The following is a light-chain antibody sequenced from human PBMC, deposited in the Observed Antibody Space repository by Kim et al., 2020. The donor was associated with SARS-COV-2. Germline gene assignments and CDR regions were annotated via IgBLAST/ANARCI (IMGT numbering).Light chain of an antibody. CDR1: RNVDDY. CDR2: KAS. Sequence: ASVGDRVPISCRASRNVDDYLAWYQQKPGGAPKLLIFKASTLKSGVPSRFSGSGSGTEFTLTTSSLQPDDLGTYYCQQYRSYPWTFGQGTKVDIK. V-gene: IGKV1-5*03. J-gene: IGKJ1*01. CDR3: QQYRSYPWT.